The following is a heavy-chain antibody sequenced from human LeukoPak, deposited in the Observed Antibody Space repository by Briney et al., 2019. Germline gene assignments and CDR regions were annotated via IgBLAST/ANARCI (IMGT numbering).Heavy chain of an antibody. CDR3: ARDPGLTNTWFDS. CDR1: GFTFSTFI. D-gene: IGHD2-8*01. Sequence: GGSLRLSCAASGFTFSTFIMNWVRQAPGKGLEWVSYISSNSRTIYYADSVKGRFTISRDNAKNSLFLRLNSLRDEDTAVYYCARDPGLTNTWFDSWGQGTLVTVSS. V-gene: IGHV3-48*02. J-gene: IGHJ5*01. CDR2: ISSNSRTI.